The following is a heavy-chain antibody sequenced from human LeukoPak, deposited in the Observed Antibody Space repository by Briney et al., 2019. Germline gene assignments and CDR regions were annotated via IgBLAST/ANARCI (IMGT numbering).Heavy chain of an antibody. CDR1: GGTFSSYA. CDR3: ARDRLEMATTSDAFDI. CDR2: IIPIFGTA. J-gene: IGHJ3*02. D-gene: IGHD5-24*01. Sequence: SMKVSCKASGGTFSSYAISWVRQAPGQGLEWMGGIIPIFGTANYAQKFQGRVTITADESTSTAYMELSSLRSEDTAVYYCARDRLEMATTSDAFDIWGQGTMVTVSS. V-gene: IGHV1-69*13.